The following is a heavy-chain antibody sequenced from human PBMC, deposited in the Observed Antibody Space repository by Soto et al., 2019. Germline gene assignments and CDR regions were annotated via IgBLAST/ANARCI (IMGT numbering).Heavy chain of an antibody. CDR2: ISAYNGNT. Sequence: ASVKVSCKASGYTFTSYGISWVRRAPGQGLEWMGWISAYNGNTNYAQKLQGRVTMTTDTSTSTAYMELRSLRSDDTAVYYCARDIAAGTFGWFDPWGQGTLVTVSS. CDR1: GYTFTSYG. D-gene: IGHD6-13*01. V-gene: IGHV1-18*01. CDR3: ARDIAAGTFGWFDP. J-gene: IGHJ5*02.